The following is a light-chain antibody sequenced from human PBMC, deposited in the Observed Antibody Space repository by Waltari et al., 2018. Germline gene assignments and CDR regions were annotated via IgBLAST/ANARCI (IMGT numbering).Light chain of an antibody. J-gene: IGKJ2*01. V-gene: IGKV4-1*01. CDR1: QSVLYSSDSKNY. CDR3: QQYYSPLYT. CDR2: WAS. Sequence: DFVMTQSPASLSVSLGERATINCRSSQSVLYSSDSKNYLDWFQHKPVSTPKLLIYWASLSQSGVPDRFSGSGSERDFSLTISSVQAEDVAVYDCQQYYSPLYTFGQGTKLEIK.